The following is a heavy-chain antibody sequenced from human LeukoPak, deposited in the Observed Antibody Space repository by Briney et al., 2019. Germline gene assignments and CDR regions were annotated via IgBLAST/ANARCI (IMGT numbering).Heavy chain of an antibody. CDR2: IKEDGSEK. D-gene: IGHD4-17*01. J-gene: IGHJ4*02. CDR3: AGEGYGDYEGDY. V-gene: IGHV3-7*01. Sequence: GGSLRLSCAASGFTFSRYWMSWVRQTPGKGLEWVANIKEDGSEKYYVDSVKGRFTISRDNAKNSLYLQMNSLRAEDTAVYYCAGEGYGDYEGDYWGQGTLVTVSS. CDR1: GFTFSRYW.